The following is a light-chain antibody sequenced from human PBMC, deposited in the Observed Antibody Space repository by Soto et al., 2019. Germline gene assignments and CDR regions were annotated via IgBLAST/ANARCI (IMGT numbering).Light chain of an antibody. CDR1: QTSGSNF. CDR3: QQYGSSPIT. V-gene: IGKV3-20*01. CDR2: GAS. Sequence: EIVWTQSPGTLSLSPGERATLSCKTSQTSGSNFLAWYQHKPGQAPRLLIYGASSRATGIPDRFSGSGSGTDFTLTIRRLEPEDAAVYYCQQYGSSPITFGQGTRLEIK. J-gene: IGKJ5*01.